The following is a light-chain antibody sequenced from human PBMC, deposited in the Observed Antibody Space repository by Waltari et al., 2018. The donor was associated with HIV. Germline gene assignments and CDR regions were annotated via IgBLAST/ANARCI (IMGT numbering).Light chain of an antibody. Sequence: QSALTQPASVSGAPGQSITISCTGTSSDVGIYNLLSWYQQYTGKAPKLMIYEGSKRPSGVSNRFSGSKSGNTASLTISGLQTEDEADYYCCSYAGSFVVFGGGTKLTVL. J-gene: IGLJ2*01. CDR3: CSYAGSFVV. V-gene: IGLV2-23*01. CDR2: EGS. CDR1: SSDVGIYNL.